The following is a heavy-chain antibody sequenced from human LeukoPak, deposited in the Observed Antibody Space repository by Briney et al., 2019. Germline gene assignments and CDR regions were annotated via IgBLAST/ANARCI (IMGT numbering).Heavy chain of an antibody. V-gene: IGHV4-31*02. J-gene: IGHJ6*02. Sequence: LRLSCAASGFTFSSYAMSWVRQHPGKGLEWIGYIYYSGSTYYNPSLKSRVTISVDTSKNQFSLKLSSVTAADTAVYYCARDAPPIFGYYGMDVWGQGTTVTVSS. D-gene: IGHD3-3*01. CDR1: GFTFSSYA. CDR2: IYYSGST. CDR3: ARDAPPIFGYYGMDV.